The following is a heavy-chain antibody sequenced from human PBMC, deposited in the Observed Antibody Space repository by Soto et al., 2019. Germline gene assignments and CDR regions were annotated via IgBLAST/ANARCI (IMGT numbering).Heavy chain of an antibody. Sequence: SETLSLTCTVSGGSISSYYWSWIRQPPGKGLEWIGYIYYSGSTNYNPSLKSRVTISVDTSKNQFSLKLSSVTAADTAVYYCARAVWSTRTYWFDPWGQGTLVTVSS. V-gene: IGHV4-59*08. CDR3: ARAVWSTRTYWFDP. D-gene: IGHD2-2*01. CDR2: IYYSGST. CDR1: GGSISSYY. J-gene: IGHJ5*02.